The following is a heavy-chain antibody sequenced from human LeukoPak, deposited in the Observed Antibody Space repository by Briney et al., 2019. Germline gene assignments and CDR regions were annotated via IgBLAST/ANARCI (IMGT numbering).Heavy chain of an antibody. CDR3: ARGWYSSSWYRWFDP. Sequence: SETLSLTCTVSGGSISSGGYYWSWIRQHPGKGLEWIGYIYYSGSTYYNPSLKSRVTISVDTSKNQFSLKLSSVTAADTAVYYCARGWYSSSWYRWFDPWGQGTLVTVSS. CDR1: GGSISSGGYY. V-gene: IGHV4-31*03. J-gene: IGHJ5*02. CDR2: IYYSGST. D-gene: IGHD6-13*01.